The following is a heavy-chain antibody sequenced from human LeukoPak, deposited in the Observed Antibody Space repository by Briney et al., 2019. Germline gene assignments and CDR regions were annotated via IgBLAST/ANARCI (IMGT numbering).Heavy chain of an antibody. CDR3: ATSLGPLTEY. J-gene: IGHJ4*02. V-gene: IGHV3-74*01. Sequence: GGSLGLSCAASGFAFSSNWMHWVRQTPGKGLVRVSRINSGGSGTSYAASVEGRFTISRDNAKNTLYLQMNSLRVEDTAVYYCATSLGPLTEYWGQGTLVTVSS. CDR1: GFAFSSNW. CDR2: INSGGSGT. D-gene: IGHD7-27*01.